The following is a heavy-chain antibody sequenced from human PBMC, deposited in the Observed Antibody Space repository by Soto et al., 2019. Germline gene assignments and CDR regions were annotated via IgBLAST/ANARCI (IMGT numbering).Heavy chain of an antibody. J-gene: IGHJ4*02. CDR1: GFTFSSYW. Sequence: GGSLRLSCAASGFTFSSYWMHWVRQAPGKGLVWVSRIKGDGSETNYADSVKGRFTISRDNAKNTLYLQLNSLRAEDTAVYYCLRGNSGYGNFDYWGQGARVTVSS. CDR2: IKGDGSET. D-gene: IGHD5-12*01. V-gene: IGHV3-74*01. CDR3: LRGNSGYGNFDY.